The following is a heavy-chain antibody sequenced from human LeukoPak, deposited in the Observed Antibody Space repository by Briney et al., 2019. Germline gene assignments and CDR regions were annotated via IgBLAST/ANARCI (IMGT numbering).Heavy chain of an antibody. CDR2: IIPIFGTA. D-gene: IGHD5-24*01. CDR1: GGTFSGYA. J-gene: IGHJ3*02. CDR3: ARDIDGYNPRNPYDAFDI. V-gene: IGHV1-69*13. Sequence: EASVKVSCKASGGTFSGYAISWVRQAPGQGLEWMGGIIPIFGTANYAQKFQGRVTITADESTSTAYMELSSLRSEDTAVYYCARDIDGYNPRNPYDAFDIWGQGTMVTVSS.